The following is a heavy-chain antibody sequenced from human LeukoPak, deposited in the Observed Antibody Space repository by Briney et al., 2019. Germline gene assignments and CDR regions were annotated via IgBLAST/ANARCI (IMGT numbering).Heavy chain of an antibody. CDR2: INHSGST. D-gene: IGHD2-2*01. CDR3: ARARKAIVVVPAALDY. V-gene: IGHV4-34*01. J-gene: IGHJ4*02. Sequence: SSETLSLTCAVYGGSFSGYYWSWIRQPPGKGREWIGEINHSGSTNYNPSLKSRITISVDTSKNQFSLKLSSVTAADTAVHYCARARKAIVVVPAALDYWGQGTLVTVSS. CDR1: GGSFSGYY.